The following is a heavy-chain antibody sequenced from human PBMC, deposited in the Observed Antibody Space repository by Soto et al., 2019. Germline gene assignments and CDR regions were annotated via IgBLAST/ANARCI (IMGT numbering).Heavy chain of an antibody. Sequence: PGESLKISCKGSGYSFTSYWIGWVRQMPGKGLEWMGIIYPGDSDTRYSPSFQGQVTISADKSISTAYLQWSSLKASDTAMYYCARHFEFDQTYYDFWSGYSPNYYYYGMDVWGQGTTVTVSS. V-gene: IGHV5-51*01. J-gene: IGHJ6*02. CDR3: ARHFEFDQTYYDFWSGYSPNYYYYGMDV. D-gene: IGHD3-3*01. CDR2: IYPGDSDT. CDR1: GYSFTSYW.